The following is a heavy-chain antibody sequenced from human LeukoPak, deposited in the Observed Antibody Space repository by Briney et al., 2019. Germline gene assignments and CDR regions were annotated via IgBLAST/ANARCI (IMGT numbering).Heavy chain of an antibody. J-gene: IGHJ6*03. V-gene: IGHV4-34*01. Sequence: SETLSLTCAVYGGSFSGYYWSWIRQPPGKGLEWIGEINHSGSTNYNPSLKSRVTISVDTSKNQFSLKLSSVTAADTAVYYCARGSMVRGVIGSYYMDVWGKGTTVTVSS. D-gene: IGHD3-10*01. CDR1: GGSFSGYY. CDR2: INHSGST. CDR3: ARGSMVRGVIGSYYMDV.